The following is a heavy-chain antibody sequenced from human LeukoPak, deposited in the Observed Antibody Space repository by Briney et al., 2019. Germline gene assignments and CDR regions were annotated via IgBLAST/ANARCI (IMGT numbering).Heavy chain of an antibody. CDR2: ISSSSSYI. J-gene: IGHJ5*02. CDR1: GFTFSSYS. CDR3: ARDLSGIAAAGRGDWFDP. D-gene: IGHD6-13*01. Sequence: PGGSLRLSCAASGFTFSSYSMNWVRQAPGKGLEWASSISSSSSYIYYADSVKGRFTISRENAKNSLYLQMNSLRGEDMAVYYCARDLSGIAAAGRGDWFDPWGQGTLVTVSS. V-gene: IGHV3-21*01.